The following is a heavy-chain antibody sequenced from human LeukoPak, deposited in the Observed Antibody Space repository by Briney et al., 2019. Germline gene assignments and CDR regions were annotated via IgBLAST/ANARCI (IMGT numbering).Heavy chain of an antibody. CDR2: MNPNSGNT. Sequence: ASVKVSCKASGYTFTSYDINWVRQATGQGLEWMGWMNPNSGNTGYAQKFQGRVTMTRNTSISTAYMELSSLRSEDTAVYYCARGSGSSWYYYYYYMDVWGEGTTVTISS. CDR3: ARGSGSSWYYYYYYMDV. CDR1: GYTFTSYD. V-gene: IGHV1-8*02. J-gene: IGHJ6*03. D-gene: IGHD6-13*01.